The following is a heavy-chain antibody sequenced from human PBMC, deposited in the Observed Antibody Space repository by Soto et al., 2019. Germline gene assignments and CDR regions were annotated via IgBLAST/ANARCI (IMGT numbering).Heavy chain of an antibody. CDR3: AKGSLPSPWNYSSLDY. CDR1: GFTFSSYA. CDR2: ISGSGGST. J-gene: IGHJ4*02. V-gene: IGHV3-23*01. D-gene: IGHD1-7*01. Sequence: GSLRLSCAASGFTFSSYAMSWVRQAPGKGLEWVSAISGSGGSTYYADSVKGRFTISRDNSKNTLYLQMNSLRAEDTAVYYCAKGSLPSPWNYSSLDYWGQGTLVTVSS.